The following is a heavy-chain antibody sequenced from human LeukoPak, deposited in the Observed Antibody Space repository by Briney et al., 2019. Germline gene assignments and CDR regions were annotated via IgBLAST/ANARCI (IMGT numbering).Heavy chain of an antibody. D-gene: IGHD6-19*01. CDR1: GGSFSGYY. V-gene: IGHV4-34*01. J-gene: IGHJ4*02. Sequence: SETLSLTCAVHGGSFSGYYWSWIRQPPGKGLEWIGEINHSGSTNYNPSLKSRVTISVDTSKNQFSLKLSSVTAADTAVYYCARGLSGTGFDYWGQGTLVTVSS. CDR2: INHSGST. CDR3: ARGLSGTGFDY.